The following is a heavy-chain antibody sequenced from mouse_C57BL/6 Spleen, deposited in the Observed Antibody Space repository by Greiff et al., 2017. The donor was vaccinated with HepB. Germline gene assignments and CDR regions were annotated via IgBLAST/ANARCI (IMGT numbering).Heavy chain of an antibody. Sequence: QVQLQQPGAELVMPGASVKLSCKASGYTFTSYWMHWVKQRPGQGLEWIGEIDPSDSYTNYNQKFKGKSTLTVDKSSSTAYMQLSSLTSEDSAVYYCARSSEDYDVVDYWGQGTTLTVSS. V-gene: IGHV1-69*01. CDR3: ARSSEDYDVVDY. J-gene: IGHJ2*01. D-gene: IGHD2-4*01. CDR1: GYTFTSYW. CDR2: IDPSDSYT.